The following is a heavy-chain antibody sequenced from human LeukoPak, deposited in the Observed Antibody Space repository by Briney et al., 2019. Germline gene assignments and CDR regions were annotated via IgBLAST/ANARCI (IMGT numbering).Heavy chain of an antibody. V-gene: IGHV3-23*01. Sequence: AGGSLRLSCTASGFTFSAYAMMWVRQAPGKWPEWVSAIRGGGGSAFYADSVKGRFTISRDNSKYTLFLQMNSLRAEDTAVYYCARDPNGDYIGAFDMWGPGTMVTVSS. D-gene: IGHD4-17*01. J-gene: IGHJ3*02. CDR1: GFTFSAYA. CDR2: IRGGGGSA. CDR3: ARDPNGDYIGAFDM.